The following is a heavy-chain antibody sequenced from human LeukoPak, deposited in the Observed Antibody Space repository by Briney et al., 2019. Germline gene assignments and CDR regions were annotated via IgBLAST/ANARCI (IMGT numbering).Heavy chain of an antibody. CDR1: GVTFSVAW. D-gene: IGHD2-2*02. J-gene: IGHJ4*02. V-gene: IGHV3-15*01. CDR3: TTQLLYEHNFDY. Sequence: GRSVTPSCPASGVTFSVAWVSWVRHTPGGGLGWVGRIQSNAEGATRAFSAPDKGRLTITRDASENCLYMHRNSLKTADTAVYYCTTQLLYEHNFDYWGQGTLVPVSS. CDR2: IQSNAEGATR.